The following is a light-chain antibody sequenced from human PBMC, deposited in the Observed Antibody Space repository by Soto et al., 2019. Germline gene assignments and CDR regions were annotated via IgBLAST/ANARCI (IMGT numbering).Light chain of an antibody. J-gene: IGKJ3*01. CDR3: QQYDNLPFT. CDR2: DAS. V-gene: IGKV1-33*01. CDR1: QDITNY. Sequence: DIQMTQSPSSLSASVRDRVTITCQASQDITNYLKWYQQKPGKAPKLLICDASKLEPGVPSRFSGSGSGTDFTFTISSLQPEDIATYYCQQYDNLPFTFGHGTKVDIK.